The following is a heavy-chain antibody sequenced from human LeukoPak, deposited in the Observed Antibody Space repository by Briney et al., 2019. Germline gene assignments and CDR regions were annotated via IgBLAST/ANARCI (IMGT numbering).Heavy chain of an antibody. CDR3: ASRVRRGRRTSSFVRYYYYGMDV. CDR1: GFNFSSYE. CDR2: ISSSGDTR. Sequence: PGGSLRLSCAAFGFNFSSYEMHWVRQAPGKGLEWVSHISSSGDTRHYADSVKGRLTISRDNAKNALYLQMNSLRAEDTAVYYCASRVRRGRRTSSFVRYYYYGMDVWGQGTTVIVSS. V-gene: IGHV3-48*03. D-gene: IGHD2-8*01. J-gene: IGHJ6*02.